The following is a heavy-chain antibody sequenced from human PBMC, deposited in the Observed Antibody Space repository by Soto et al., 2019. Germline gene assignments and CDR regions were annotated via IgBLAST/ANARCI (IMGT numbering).Heavy chain of an antibody. CDR3: AKGSYAYDFWSGYPFDP. J-gene: IGHJ5*02. Sequence: GSLRLSCAASGFTFSSYAMSWVRQAPGKGLEWVSAISGSGGSTCYADSVKGRFTISRDNSKNTLYLQMNSLRAEDTAVYYCAKGSYAYDFWSGYPFDPWGQGTLVTVSS. CDR1: GFTFSSYA. V-gene: IGHV3-23*01. CDR2: ISGSGGST. D-gene: IGHD3-3*01.